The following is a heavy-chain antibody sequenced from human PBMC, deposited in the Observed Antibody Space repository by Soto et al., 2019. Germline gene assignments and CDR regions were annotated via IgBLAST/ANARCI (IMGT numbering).Heavy chain of an antibody. CDR3: ARERVTPTGYYGMDV. CDR1: GGSVSSGSYY. CDR2: IYYSGST. J-gene: IGHJ6*02. Sequence: SETLSLTCTVSGGSVSSGSYYGSWIRQPPGKGLEWIGYIYYSGSTNYNPSLKSRVTISVDTSKNQFSLKLSSVTAADTAVYYCARERVTPTGYYGMDVWGQGTTVTVSS. V-gene: IGHV4-61*01. D-gene: IGHD4-4*01.